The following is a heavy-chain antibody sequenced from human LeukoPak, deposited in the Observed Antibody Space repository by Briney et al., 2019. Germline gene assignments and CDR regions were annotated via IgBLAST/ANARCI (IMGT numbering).Heavy chain of an antibody. J-gene: IGHJ4*02. Sequence: SETLCLTCAVSGFSLSRGYYWGWIRQPPGKGLDGIGTIYHSGTTYYNPSLKSRVTISVDTSKNHLSLKLSSLTAADTAVYYCARRDGTYFDQWGQGTLVTVSS. CDR2: IYHSGTT. CDR1: GFSLSRGYY. V-gene: IGHV4-38-2*01. D-gene: IGHD5-24*01. CDR3: ARRDGTYFDQ.